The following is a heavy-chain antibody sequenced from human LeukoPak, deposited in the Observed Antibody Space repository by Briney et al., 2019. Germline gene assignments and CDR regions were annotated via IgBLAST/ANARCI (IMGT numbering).Heavy chain of an antibody. Sequence: GESLRISCKGSGYSFTSYWISWVRQMPGKGLEWMGRIDPSDSYTNYSPSSQGHVTISADKSISTAYLQWSSLKASDTAMYYCARLFGHCTDGVCYWAFDYWGQGTLVTV. J-gene: IGHJ4*02. CDR3: ARLFGHCTDGVCYWAFDY. CDR2: IDPSDSYT. V-gene: IGHV5-10-1*01. CDR1: GYSFTSYW. D-gene: IGHD2-8*01.